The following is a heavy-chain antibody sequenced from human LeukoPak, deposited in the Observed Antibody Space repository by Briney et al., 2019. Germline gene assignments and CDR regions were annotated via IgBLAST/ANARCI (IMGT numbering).Heavy chain of an antibody. D-gene: IGHD2-2*02. CDR1: GGSISSGDYY. CDR2: IDYSGST. J-gene: IGHJ4*02. Sequence: PSQTLSLTCTVSGGSISSGDYYWSWIRQPPGKGLEWIGYIDYSGSTYYNPSLKIRVTISVDTSKNQFSLKLSSVTAADTAVYYCARTLLGYCSSTSCYNFDYWGQGTLVTVSS. CDR3: ARTLLGYCSSTSCYNFDY. V-gene: IGHV4-30-4*08.